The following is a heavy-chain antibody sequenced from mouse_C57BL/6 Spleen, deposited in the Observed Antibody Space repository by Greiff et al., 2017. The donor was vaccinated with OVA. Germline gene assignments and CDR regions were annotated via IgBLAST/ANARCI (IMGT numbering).Heavy chain of an antibody. D-gene: IGHD1-1*01. V-gene: IGHV14-4*01. J-gene: IGHJ2*01. CDR2: IDPENGDT. Sequence: EVKLQQSGAELVRPGASVKLSCTASGFNIKDDYMHWVKQRPEQGLEWIGWIDPENGDTEYASKFQGKATITADTSSNTAYLQLSSLTSEDTAVYYCTSYYYGSSEYFDYWGQGTTLTVSS. CDR1: GFNIKDDY. CDR3: TSYYYGSSEYFDY.